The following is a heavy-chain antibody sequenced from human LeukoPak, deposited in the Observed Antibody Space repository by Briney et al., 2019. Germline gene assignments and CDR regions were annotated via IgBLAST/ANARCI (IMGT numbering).Heavy chain of an antibody. D-gene: IGHD6-19*01. Sequence: GGSLRLSCAASGFTFGNFGNYAMNWVRQAPGKGLEWVSVTSRSGGRTSYADSVKGRFTISRDNSKNTLYLQMSSLRAEDTAVYYCASGYTSGAWGQGTLVTVS. V-gene: IGHV3-23*01. J-gene: IGHJ3*01. CDR2: TSRSGGRT. CDR3: ASGYTSGA. CDR1: GFTFGNFGNYA.